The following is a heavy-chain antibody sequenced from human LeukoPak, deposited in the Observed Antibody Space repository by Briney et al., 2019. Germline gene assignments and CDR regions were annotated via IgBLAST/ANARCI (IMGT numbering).Heavy chain of an antibody. D-gene: IGHD3-3*01. V-gene: IGHV4-39*01. J-gene: IGHJ4*02. Sequence: SETLSLTCTVSGGSISSSSYYWGWIRQPPGKGLEWIGSIYYSGSTYYNPSLKSRVTISVDTSKNQFSLKLSSVTAADTAVYYCARLLDFWSGYYYFDYWGQGTLVTVSS. CDR1: GGSISSSSYY. CDR2: IYYSGST. CDR3: ARLLDFWSGYYYFDY.